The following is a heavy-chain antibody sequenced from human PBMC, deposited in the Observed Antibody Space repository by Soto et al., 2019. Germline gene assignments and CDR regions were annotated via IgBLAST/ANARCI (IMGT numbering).Heavy chain of an antibody. D-gene: IGHD3-22*01. CDR1: GYSLRSNY. CDR3: ARDLIVDGPDNYAMDV. Sequence: QVQRVQSGAEVKKPGASVKVSCKASGYSLRSNYIHWVRQAPGQGLEWLGWINPNSSGTDYAQKFQVRVTMTRDTSLTTVYMQLNRLTGDDTAVYNCARDLIVDGPDNYAMDVWGQGTTVTVSS. V-gene: IGHV1-2*02. CDR2: INPNSSGT. J-gene: IGHJ6*02.